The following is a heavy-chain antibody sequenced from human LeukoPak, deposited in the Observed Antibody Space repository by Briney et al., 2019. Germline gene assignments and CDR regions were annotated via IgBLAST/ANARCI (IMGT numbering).Heavy chain of an antibody. D-gene: IGHD4-23*01. J-gene: IGHJ3*02. CDR2: IIPIFGTA. Sequence: ASVKVSCKASGGTFISYAISWVRQAPGQGLEWMGGIIPIFGTANYAQKFQGRVTITADKSTSTAYMELSSLRSEDTAVYYCARRGVYGGNSGAFDIWGQGTMVTVSS. CDR1: GGTFISYA. V-gene: IGHV1-69*06. CDR3: ARRGVYGGNSGAFDI.